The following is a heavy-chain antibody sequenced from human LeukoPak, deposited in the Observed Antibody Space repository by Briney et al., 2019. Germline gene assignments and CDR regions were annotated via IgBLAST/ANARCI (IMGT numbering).Heavy chain of an antibody. CDR2: IIPIFGTA. D-gene: IGHD3-22*01. CDR1: GGTPSSYA. Sequence: ASVKVSCKASGGTPSSYAISWVRQAPGQGLEWMGGIIPIFGTANYAQKFQGRVTITADESTSTAYMELSSLRSEDTAVYYCARSNYYYDSSGYPRWFDPWGQGTLVTVSS. V-gene: IGHV1-69*13. J-gene: IGHJ5*02. CDR3: ARSNYYYDSSGYPRWFDP.